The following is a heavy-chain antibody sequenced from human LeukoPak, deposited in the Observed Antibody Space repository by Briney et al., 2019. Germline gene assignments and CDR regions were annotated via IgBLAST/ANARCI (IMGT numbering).Heavy chain of an antibody. D-gene: IGHD3-9*01. CDR1: GYMFSVFG. CDR3: ARDRYDVGVAFDF. CDR2: IRVHNGDT. Sequence: EASVTVSCTASGYMFSVFGITWVRQAPGQGLEGMGSIRVHNGDTNYAQKFQGRLTMTTDTSATTAYMELRSLKSDDTAVYYCARDRYDVGVAFDFWGQGTMVTVSS. V-gene: IGHV1-18*01. J-gene: IGHJ3*01.